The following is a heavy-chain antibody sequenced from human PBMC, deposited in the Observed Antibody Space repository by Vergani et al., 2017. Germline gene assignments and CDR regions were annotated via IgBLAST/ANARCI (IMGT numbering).Heavy chain of an antibody. CDR1: GFTFSTYA. CDR2: ISGNGGTT. CDR3: ATDMEMNCRGYFDS. Sequence: EVQLLESGGGLVQPGGSLRLSCVASGFTFSTYAMTWVRQAPGKGLEWVSVISGNGGTTYYADSVNGRFTISRDNSKNTLYLQMNSLRAEDTALYYCATDMEMNCRGYFDSWGQGTLVTVSS. J-gene: IGHJ4*02. V-gene: IGHV3-23*01. D-gene: IGHD3-10*01.